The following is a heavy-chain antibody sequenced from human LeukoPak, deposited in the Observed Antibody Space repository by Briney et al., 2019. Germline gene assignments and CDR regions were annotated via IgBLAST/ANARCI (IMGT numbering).Heavy chain of an antibody. Sequence: SETLSLTCAVSGGSISSGGYSWSWIRQPPGKGMEWIGYIYHSGSTYYNPSLKSRVTISVDRSKNQFSLKLSSVTAADTAVYYCARMDRGWFDPWGQGTLVTVSS. CDR1: GGSISSGGYS. CDR3: ARMDRGWFDP. CDR2: IYHSGST. D-gene: IGHD2-2*03. V-gene: IGHV4-30-2*01. J-gene: IGHJ5*02.